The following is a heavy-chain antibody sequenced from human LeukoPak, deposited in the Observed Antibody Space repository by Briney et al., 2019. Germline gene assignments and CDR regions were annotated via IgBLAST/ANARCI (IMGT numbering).Heavy chain of an antibody. CDR2: INHSGST. V-gene: IGHV4-34*01. J-gene: IGHJ4*02. CDR1: GGSFSGYY. D-gene: IGHD4/OR15-4a*01. Sequence: SETLSLTCAVYGGSFSGYYWSWIRQPPGKGLEWIGEINHSGSTNYNPSLKSRVTISVDTSKNQFSLKLSSVTAADTAVYYCARRAGIYGRNYYFDYWGQGTLVTVSS. CDR3: ARRAGIYGRNYYFDY.